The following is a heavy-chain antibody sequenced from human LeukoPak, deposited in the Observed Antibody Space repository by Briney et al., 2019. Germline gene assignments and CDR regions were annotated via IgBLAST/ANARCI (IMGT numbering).Heavy chain of an antibody. D-gene: IGHD3-9*01. CDR2: ISGSGGST. Sequence: GGSLRLFCAASGFTFSSYAMSWVRRAPGKGLEWISAISGSGGSTYYADSVKGRFTISRDNSKNTLYLQMNSLRAEDTAVYYCAKDFGFGDILTGYKDYWGQGTLVTVSS. V-gene: IGHV3-23*01. CDR1: GFTFSSYA. J-gene: IGHJ4*02. CDR3: AKDFGFGDILTGYKDY.